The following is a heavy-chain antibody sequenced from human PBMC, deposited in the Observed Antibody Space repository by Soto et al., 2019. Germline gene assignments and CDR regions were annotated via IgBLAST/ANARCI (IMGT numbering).Heavy chain of an antibody. D-gene: IGHD3-22*01. J-gene: IGHJ3*02. CDR2: IKQDGTEK. V-gene: IGHV3-7*05. Sequence: GESLRVSCAASGFTLSNDWMSWVRQAPGKGLEWVANIKQDGTEKFYVDSVKGRFTISRDNAKNSLYLQMNSLRAEDTAVYYCARDFFFDSSAKDAFVIWGPGTMVSVS. CDR1: GFTLSNDW. CDR3: ARDFFFDSSAKDAFVI.